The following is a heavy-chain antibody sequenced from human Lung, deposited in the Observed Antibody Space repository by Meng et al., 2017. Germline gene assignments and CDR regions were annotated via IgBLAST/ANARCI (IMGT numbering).Heavy chain of an antibody. J-gene: IGHJ2*01. V-gene: IGHV4-30-4*01. CDR2: IYNSGST. Sequence: QVQLQGSGPGLVKPPQTLFLTCTVSGGSISSSNYYWSWIRQPPGKGLEWSGHIYNSGSTYYNPSLKSRITISVDTSKNQFSLKLSSVTAADTAVYYCARGQKGYFDLWGRGTLVTVSS. CDR3: ARGQKGYFDL. CDR1: GGSISSSNYY.